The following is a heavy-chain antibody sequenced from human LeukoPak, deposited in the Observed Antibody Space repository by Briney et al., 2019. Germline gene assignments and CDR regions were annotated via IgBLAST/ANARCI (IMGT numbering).Heavy chain of an antibody. Sequence: ASVKVSCKASGYTFTGYYMHWVRQAPGQGLEWMGWINPNSGGTNYAQKFQGRVTMTRDTSISTAYMELSRLRSDDTGVYYCAPQGALYRRHLDGDYWGQDPLVTVSS. CDR2: INPNSGGT. CDR3: APQGALYRRHLDGDY. CDR1: GYTFTGYY. D-gene: IGHD3-16*01. J-gene: IGHJ4*02. V-gene: IGHV1-2*02.